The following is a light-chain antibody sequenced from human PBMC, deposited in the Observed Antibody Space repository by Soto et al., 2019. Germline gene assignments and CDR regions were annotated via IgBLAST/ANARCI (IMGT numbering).Light chain of an antibody. Sequence: QSALTQPACLSWSPGHSIRISCTRARGDIGAYDYVSWFQQHPGKAPKLMISEVNNRTSRHSNRFSGSKSGNAAYLTISGLQVEDEAVYFCFSFTSTSRPGFGSWPKVTVL. CDR1: RGDIGAYDY. CDR3: FSFTSTSRPG. CDR2: EVN. V-gene: IGLV2-14*01. J-gene: IGLJ6*01.